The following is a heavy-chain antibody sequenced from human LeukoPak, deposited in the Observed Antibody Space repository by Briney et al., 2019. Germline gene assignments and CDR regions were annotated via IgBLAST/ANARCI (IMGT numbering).Heavy chain of an antibody. CDR3: AKAFVPYCSGGSCYSDDY. CDR1: GFTFSNYG. V-gene: IGHV3-33*03. J-gene: IGHJ4*02. CDR2: IWYDGSNK. Sequence: GGSLRLSCAASGFTFSNYGMHWVRQAPGKGLEWVAVIWYDGSNKYYADSVKGRFTISRDNSKNTLYLQMNSLRAEDTAVYYCAKAFVPYCSGGSCYSDDYWGQGTLVTVSS. D-gene: IGHD2-15*01.